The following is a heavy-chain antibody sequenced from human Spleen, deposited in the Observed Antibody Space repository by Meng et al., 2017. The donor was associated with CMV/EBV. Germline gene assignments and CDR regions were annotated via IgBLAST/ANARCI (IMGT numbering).Heavy chain of an antibody. D-gene: IGHD4-17*01. CDR2: INPSIGST. Sequence: QDQLVQSGAEVNKPGSSVKVSCKASGYTVSGEYMHWVQQAPGQVLEWMGKINPSIGSTKFAQKFQGRVTLTRDTSTRTMSLELSSLRSEDTAIYYCARDSDYGLGSWGQGTLVTVSS. V-gene: IGHV1-46*01. CDR3: ARDSDYGLGS. CDR1: GYTVSGEY. J-gene: IGHJ5*02.